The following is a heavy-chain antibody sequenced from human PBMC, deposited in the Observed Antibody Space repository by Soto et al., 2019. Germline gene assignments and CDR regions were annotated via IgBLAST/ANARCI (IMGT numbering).Heavy chain of an antibody. CDR1: GGSFCRYY. CDR2: INHSGST. V-gene: IGHV4-34*01. Sequence: LSRTCALRGGSFCRYYWSPIRQTPGKGLEWIGEINHSGSTNYNPSLKSRVTISVDTSKNQFSLKLSSVTAADTAVYYCSRGEREVAVAGIVWFDPWGQGTLVTVSS. J-gene: IGHJ5*02. D-gene: IGHD6-19*01. CDR3: SRGEREVAVAGIVWFDP.